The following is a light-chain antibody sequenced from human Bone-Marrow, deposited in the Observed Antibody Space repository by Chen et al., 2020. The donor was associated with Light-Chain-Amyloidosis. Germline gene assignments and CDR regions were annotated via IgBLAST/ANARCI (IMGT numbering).Light chain of an antibody. CDR2: GQN. CDR1: DFDIGSNP. Sequence: QSMLTQPPSASGTPGQRISISCSGSDFDIGSNPVSWFQHVPETAPKLLIYGQNLRPAGITDRFSGSKSGTSASLAISGLQSEDEATYFCAVCEDALTGWIFGVCTKLSVL. CDR3: AVCEDALTGWI. V-gene: IGLV1-44*01. J-gene: IGLJ2*01.